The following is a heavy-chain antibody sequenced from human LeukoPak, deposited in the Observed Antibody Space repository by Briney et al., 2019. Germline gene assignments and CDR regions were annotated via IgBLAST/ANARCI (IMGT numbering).Heavy chain of an antibody. CDR1: GFTFSSYG. D-gene: IGHD2-15*01. J-gene: IGHJ6*02. CDR2: IQFDGSEK. CDR3: TKDVYDCSGGSCPQYYYVMDV. V-gene: IGHV3-30*02. Sequence: GGSLRLSCTASGFTFSSYGMHWVRQAPGKGLEWVSFIQFDGSEKYYADSVRGRFTISRDNSKNTLSLQMNSLRAEDTALYYCTKDVYDCSGGSCPQYYYVMDVWGQGTTVTVSS.